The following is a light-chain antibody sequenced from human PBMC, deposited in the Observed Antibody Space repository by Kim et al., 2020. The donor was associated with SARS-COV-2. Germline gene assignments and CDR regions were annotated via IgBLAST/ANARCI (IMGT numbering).Light chain of an antibody. CDR3: QQYNSYSKT. Sequence: DIQMTQSPSTLSASVGDRVTITCRASQSISSWLAWYQQKPGKAPKLLNYDASSLESGVPSRFSGSGSGTEFTLTISSLQPDDFATYYCQQYNSYSKTFGHGTKVDI. CDR1: QSISSW. V-gene: IGKV1-5*01. CDR2: DAS. J-gene: IGKJ1*01.